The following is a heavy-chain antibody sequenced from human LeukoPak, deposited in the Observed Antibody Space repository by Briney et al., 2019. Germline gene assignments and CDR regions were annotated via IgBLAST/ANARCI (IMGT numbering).Heavy chain of an antibody. V-gene: IGHV3-11*01. D-gene: IGHD1-26*01. CDR2: ISSSGSTT. J-gene: IGHJ4*02. CDR1: GFSVNNAW. Sequence: GGSLRLSCAASGFSVNNAWMSWVRQAPGKGLEWVSYISSSGSTTYYADSMRGRFTISRDNAKNSLYLQMNSLRAEDTAIYYCANSIVGAAGFDYWGQGALVTVSS. CDR3: ANSIVGAAGFDY.